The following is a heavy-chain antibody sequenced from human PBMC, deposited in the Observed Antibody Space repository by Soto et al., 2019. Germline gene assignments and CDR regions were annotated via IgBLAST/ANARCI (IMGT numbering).Heavy chain of an antibody. CDR2: IYDSGST. CDR3: ARGTKYYYQGMDV. V-gene: IGHV4-59*01. J-gene: IGHJ6*02. Sequence: SETLSLTCTVSGDSINNYYWTWIRQPPGKGLEWIGYIYDSGSTSYYPSLKSRLTISVDTSKNQFSLKLKSVTAADTAVYYCARGTKYYYQGMDVWGQGTTVTVSS. CDR1: GDSINNYY.